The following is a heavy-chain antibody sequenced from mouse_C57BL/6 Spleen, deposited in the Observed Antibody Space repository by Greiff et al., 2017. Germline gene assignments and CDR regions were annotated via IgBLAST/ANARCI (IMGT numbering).Heavy chain of an antibody. J-gene: IGHJ4*01. CDR3: ARSIGPFITTVVVYYYAMDY. D-gene: IGHD1-1*01. Sequence: QVHVKQPGAELVKPGASVKLSCKASGYTFTSYWMHWVKQRPGRGLEWIGRIDPNSGGTKYNEKFKSKATLTVDKPSSTAYMQLSSLTSEDSAVYYCARSIGPFITTVVVYYYAMDYWGQGTSVTVSS. CDR1: GYTFTSYW. V-gene: IGHV1-72*01. CDR2: IDPNSGGT.